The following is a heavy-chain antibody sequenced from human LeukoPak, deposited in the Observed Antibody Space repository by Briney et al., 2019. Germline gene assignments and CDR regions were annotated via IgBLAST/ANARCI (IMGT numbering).Heavy chain of an antibody. J-gene: IGHJ4*02. Sequence: GGSLRLSCAASGFTLSNNSMNWVRQAPGKGLEWVSSISSSRSYIYYADSVKGRFTISRDNAKNSLYLQMNSLRAEDTAVYYCARDVTYYDSSGYYDHWGQGTLVTVSS. V-gene: IGHV3-21*01. D-gene: IGHD3-22*01. CDR3: ARDVTYYDSSGYYDH. CDR2: ISSSRSYI. CDR1: GFTLSNNS.